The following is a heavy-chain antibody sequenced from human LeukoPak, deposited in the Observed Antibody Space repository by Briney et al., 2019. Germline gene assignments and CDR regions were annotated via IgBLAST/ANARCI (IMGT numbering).Heavy chain of an antibody. CDR1: GFTFSRYW. V-gene: IGHV3-21*04. CDR3: AKAQGGAVWFGENYYYMDV. J-gene: IGHJ6*03. CDR2: ISSSSSYI. D-gene: IGHD3-10*01. Sequence: GGSLRLSCAASGFTFSRYWMSWVRQAPGKGLEWVSSISSSSSYIYYADSVKGRFTISRDNAKNSLYLQMNSLRAEDTALYYCAKAQGGAVWFGENYYYMDVWGKGTTVTISS.